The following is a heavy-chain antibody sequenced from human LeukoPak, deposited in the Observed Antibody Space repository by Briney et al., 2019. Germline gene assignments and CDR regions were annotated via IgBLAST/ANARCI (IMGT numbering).Heavy chain of an antibody. CDR1: GFTFNYYG. V-gene: IGHV3-30*03. J-gene: IGHJ6*02. CDR3: ASSVSKYSDSPARPFGMDV. Sequence: PGGSLRLSCAVSGFTFNYYGMHWVRQAPGKGLQWVATISFDGSNKYYADSVRGRFTISRDNSKSTLSLQMNSLRAEDTAVYYCASSVSKYSDSPARPFGMDVWGQGTTITVSS. CDR2: ISFDGSNK. D-gene: IGHD6-6*01.